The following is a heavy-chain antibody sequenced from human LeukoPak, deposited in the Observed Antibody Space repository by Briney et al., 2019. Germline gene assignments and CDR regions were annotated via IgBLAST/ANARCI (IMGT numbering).Heavy chain of an antibody. Sequence: SQTLSLTCTVSGGSISSGGYYWSWIRQHPGKGLEWIGYIYYSGSTYYNPSLKSRVTISVDTSKNQFSLKLSSVTAADTAVYYCARQGDYDFWSGPRGLYYTDVWGKGTSVTVSS. V-gene: IGHV4-31*03. CDR1: GGSISSGGYY. D-gene: IGHD3-3*01. J-gene: IGHJ6*03. CDR3: ARQGDYDFWSGPRGLYYTDV. CDR2: IYYSGST.